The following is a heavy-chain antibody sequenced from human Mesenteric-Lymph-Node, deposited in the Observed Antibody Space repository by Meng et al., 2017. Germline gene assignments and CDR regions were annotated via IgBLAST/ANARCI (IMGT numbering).Heavy chain of an antibody. CDR3: AIFYGYCSGGSCYSDFDY. V-gene: IGHV1-2*06. CDR2: INPNSGGT. Sequence: ASVKVSCKASGYTFTGYYMHWVRQAPGQGLEWMGRINPNSGGTNYAQKFQGRVTMTRDTSISTAYMELSRLRSDDTAVYYCAIFYGYCSGGSCYSDFDYWGQGTLVTVSS. D-gene: IGHD2-15*01. J-gene: IGHJ4*02. CDR1: GYTFTGYY.